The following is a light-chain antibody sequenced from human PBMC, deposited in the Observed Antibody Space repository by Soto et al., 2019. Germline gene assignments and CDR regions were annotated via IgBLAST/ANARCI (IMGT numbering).Light chain of an antibody. CDR3: QPYKNWPLT. CDR1: QSVRNY. V-gene: IGKV3-11*01. CDR2: DTS. J-gene: IGKJ4*01. Sequence: EIVLTQSPATLSLSPGERATLSCRASQSVRNYLAWYQQKPGQAPRLLIYDTSNRATGIPARFSGSRSGAEFTLTINSLQSEDFAVYYCQPYKNWPLTFGGGTKVEIK.